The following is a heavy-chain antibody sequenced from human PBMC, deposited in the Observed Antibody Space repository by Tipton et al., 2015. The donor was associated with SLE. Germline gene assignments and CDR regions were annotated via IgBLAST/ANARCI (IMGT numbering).Heavy chain of an antibody. D-gene: IGHD3-16*01. CDR2: IYYSGST. J-gene: IGHJ4*02. CDR1: RGSLTGYS. Sequence: GLVKPSETLSLVCVVNRGSLTGYSWSWIRQPPGKGLEWIGYIYYSGSTNYNPSLKSRVTISVDTSKNQFSLKLSSVTAADTAVYYCARDLGRLYFDYWGQGTLVTVSS. V-gene: IGHV4-59*01. CDR3: ARDLGRLYFDY.